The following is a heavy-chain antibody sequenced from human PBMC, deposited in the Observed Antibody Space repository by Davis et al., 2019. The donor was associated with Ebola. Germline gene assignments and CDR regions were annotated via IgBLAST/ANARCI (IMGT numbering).Heavy chain of an antibody. CDR3: ASLRRTITGMDDGFDI. J-gene: IGHJ3*02. CDR1: GNSFSSHW. CDR2: IYTGYSDT. V-gene: IGHV5-51*01. D-gene: IGHD7-27*01. Sequence: GESLKISCKDSGNSFSSHWIGWVRQMPGKGLEWMGIIYTGYSDTRYSPSFRGQVTISADKSSKTAFLQWSSLKASDTAMYYCASLRRTITGMDDGFDIWGQGTMVTVSS.